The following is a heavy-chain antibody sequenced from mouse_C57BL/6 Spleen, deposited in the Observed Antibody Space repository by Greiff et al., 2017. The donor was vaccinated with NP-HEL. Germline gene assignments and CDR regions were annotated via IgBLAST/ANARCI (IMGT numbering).Heavy chain of an antibody. V-gene: IGHV1-15*01. CDR1: GYTFTDYE. CDR2: IDPETGGT. J-gene: IGHJ3*01. Sequence: VQLQQSGAELVRPGASVTLSCKASGYTFTDYEMHWVKPTPVHGLEWIGAIDPETGGTAYNQKFKGKAILTADKSSSTAYIELRSLTSEDSAVYYCTPYYYGSRAWFAYWGQGTLVTVSA. D-gene: IGHD1-1*01. CDR3: TPYYYGSRAWFAY.